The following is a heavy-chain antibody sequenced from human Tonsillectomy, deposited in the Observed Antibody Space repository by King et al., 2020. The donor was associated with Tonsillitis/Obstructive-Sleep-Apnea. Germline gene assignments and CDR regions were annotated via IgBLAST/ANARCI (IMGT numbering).Heavy chain of an antibody. D-gene: IGHD3-22*01. V-gene: IGHV5-51*01. CDR2: MHPGDSDT. Sequence: QLVQSGAEVKEPGESLKISCKGSGYSFTTYWIGWVRQMPGKGLEWMGIMHPGDSDTRYSPSFQGQVTISADKSMGTAYLQWRSLKASDTAMYYCARRSNYFASASDFDCWGQGTLVTVSA. CDR1: GYSFTTYW. CDR3: ARRSNYFASASDFDC. J-gene: IGHJ4*02.